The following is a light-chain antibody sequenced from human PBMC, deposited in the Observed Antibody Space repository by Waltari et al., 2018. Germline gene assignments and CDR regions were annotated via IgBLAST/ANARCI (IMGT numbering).Light chain of an antibody. CDR2: AAS. Sequence: IQLTQSPSSLSASVGDRVTITCQASQGISSYLAWYQQKPGKAPKLLIYAASTLQSGVPSRFSGSGSGSDFTLTISSLQPEDFAIYFCQQFNSHPYTFGQGTKLEI. CDR3: QQFNSHPYT. J-gene: IGKJ2*01. CDR1: QGISSY. V-gene: IGKV1-9*01.